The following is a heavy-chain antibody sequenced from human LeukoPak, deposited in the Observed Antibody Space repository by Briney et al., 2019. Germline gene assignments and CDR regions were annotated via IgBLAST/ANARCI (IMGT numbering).Heavy chain of an antibody. CDR1: GGSISSSNW. V-gene: IGHV4-4*02. J-gene: IGHJ4*02. CDR2: IYHSGST. D-gene: IGHD6-19*01. CDR3: ARGVAVAGLDY. Sequence: SETLSLTCAVSGGSISSSNWWSWVRQPPGKGLEWIGEIYHSGSTNYNPSLKSRVTISVDTSKNQFSLKLSSVTAADTAVYYCARGVAVAGLDYWGQGTLVTVSS.